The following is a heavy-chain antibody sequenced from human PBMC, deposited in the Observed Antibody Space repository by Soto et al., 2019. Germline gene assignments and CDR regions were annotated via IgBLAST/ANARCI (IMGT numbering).Heavy chain of an antibody. Sequence: SETLSLICAVSGGSISSGGYSWSWIRQPPGKGLEWIGYIYHSGSTYYNPSLKSRVTISVDRSKNQFSLKLSSVTAADTAVYYCARAPDRWGQGTLVTVSS. CDR2: IYHSGST. CDR1: GGSISSGGYS. J-gene: IGHJ5*02. V-gene: IGHV4-30-2*01. CDR3: ARAPDR.